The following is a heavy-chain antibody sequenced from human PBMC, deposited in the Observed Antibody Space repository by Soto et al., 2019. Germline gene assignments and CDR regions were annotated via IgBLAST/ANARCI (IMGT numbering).Heavy chain of an antibody. V-gene: IGHV4-34*01. CDR2: INHSGST. Sequence: QVQLQQWGAGLLKPSETLSLTCAVYGGSFSGYYCSWIRQPPGKGLEWIGEINHSGSTNYNPSLKSRVPISVDTSKNQFSLKLSSVTAADTAVYYCARGRKENAFDIWGQGTMVTVSS. CDR3: ARGRKENAFDI. CDR1: GGSFSGYY. J-gene: IGHJ3*02.